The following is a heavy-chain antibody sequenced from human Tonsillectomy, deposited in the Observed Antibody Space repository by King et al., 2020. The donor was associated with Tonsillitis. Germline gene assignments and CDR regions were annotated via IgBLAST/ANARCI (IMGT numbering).Heavy chain of an antibody. J-gene: IGHJ6*02. CDR2: IYYSGST. CDR1: GGSVSSGSYY. V-gene: IGHV4-61*01. Sequence: VQLQESGPGLVKPSETLSLTCTVSGGSVSSGSYYWSWIRQPPGKGLEWIGYIYYSGSTNYNTSLKSRVTISVDTSKNQFSRKLSSVSAADTAVYYCAREKGGSWFGEDYYYYYGMDVWGQGTTVTVSS. CDR3: AREKGGSWFGEDYYYYYGMDV. D-gene: IGHD3-10*01.